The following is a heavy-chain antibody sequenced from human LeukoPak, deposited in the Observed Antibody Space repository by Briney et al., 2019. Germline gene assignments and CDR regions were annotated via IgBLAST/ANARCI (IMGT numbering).Heavy chain of an antibody. Sequence: SQTLSLTCTVSGGSISSGSYFWSWIRQPAGKGLEWIGRIYTSGSTNYNPSLKSRVTISVDTSKNQFSLKLSSVTAADTAVYYCARVRRIGASLGWFDPWGQGTLVTVSS. CDR1: GGSISSGSYF. J-gene: IGHJ5*02. D-gene: IGHD5-12*01. CDR2: IYTSGST. CDR3: ARVRRIGASLGWFDP. V-gene: IGHV4-61*02.